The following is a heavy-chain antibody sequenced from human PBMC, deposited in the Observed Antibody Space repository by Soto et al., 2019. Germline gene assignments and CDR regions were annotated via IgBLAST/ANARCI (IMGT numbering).Heavy chain of an antibody. D-gene: IGHD3-10*01. J-gene: IGHJ6*04. Sequence: PSETLSLTCTVSCGSISSYYWSWIRQPPGKGLEWIGYIYYSGSTNYNPSLKSRVTISVDTSKNQFPLKLSSVTAADTAVYYCAREDTMVRGVGVMDVWGKGTTVTVSS. CDR1: CGSISSYY. CDR2: IYYSGST. CDR3: AREDTMVRGVGVMDV. V-gene: IGHV4-59*01.